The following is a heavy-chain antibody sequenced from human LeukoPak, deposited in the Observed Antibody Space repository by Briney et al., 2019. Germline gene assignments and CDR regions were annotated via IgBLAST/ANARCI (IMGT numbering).Heavy chain of an antibody. D-gene: IGHD2-15*01. CDR3: AGGWVAATAVY. V-gene: IGHV3-23*01. J-gene: IGHJ4*02. CDR1: GFTFDDYG. CDR2: ISGSGGST. Sequence: PGGSLRLSCAASGFTFDDYGLSWVRQVPGKGLEWVSAISGSGGSTYYADSVKGRFTISRDNSKNTLYLQMNSLRADDTAVYYCAGGWVAATAVYWGQGTLVTVSS.